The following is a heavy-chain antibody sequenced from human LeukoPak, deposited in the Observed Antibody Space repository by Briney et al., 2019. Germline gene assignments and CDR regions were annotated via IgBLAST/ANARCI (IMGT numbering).Heavy chain of an antibody. V-gene: IGHV3-33*01. J-gene: IGHJ3*02. CDR1: GFTLSNYG. CDR2: IWYDGSDK. D-gene: IGHD3-22*01. Sequence: GGSLRLSCAASGFTLSNYGMHWVRQAPGKGLEWVAVIWYDGSDKYYADSVKGRFTISRDNAKNSLYLQMNSLRAEDTAVYYCARDNDYYDSSGLSADAFDIWGQGTMVTVSS. CDR3: ARDNDYYDSSGLSADAFDI.